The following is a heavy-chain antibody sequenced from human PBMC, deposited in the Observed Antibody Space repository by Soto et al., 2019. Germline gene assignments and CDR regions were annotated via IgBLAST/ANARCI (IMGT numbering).Heavy chain of an antibody. D-gene: IGHD2-21*02. J-gene: IGHJ6*02. CDR1: GGSISSHY. CDR3: AKTGDSDYYYYYGMDV. V-gene: IGHV4-59*08. Sequence: SETLSLTCTVSGGSISSHYWSWIRQPPGKGLEWIGYIYYSGSTNYNPSLKSRVTISVDTSKNQFSLKLSSVTAADTAVYYCAKTGDSDYYYYYGMDVWGQGTTVTVSS. CDR2: IYYSGST.